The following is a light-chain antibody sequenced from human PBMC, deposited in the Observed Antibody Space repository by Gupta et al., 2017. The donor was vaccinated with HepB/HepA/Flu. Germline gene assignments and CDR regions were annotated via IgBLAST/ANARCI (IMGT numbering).Light chain of an antibody. CDR3: CSCGHSGTLV. CDR2: QVS. J-gene: IGLJ2*01. CDR1: SSDFWPSNP. Sequence: QSALTQPASVSVSPVPSIPISCPGPSSDFWPSNPVSWYQQYPGKVPKVMIYQVSQRPAGVSDLFSGSKSGNTASLTISGLQAEDEADYYCCSCGHSGTLVFGGGTKLTVL. V-gene: IGLV2-23*02.